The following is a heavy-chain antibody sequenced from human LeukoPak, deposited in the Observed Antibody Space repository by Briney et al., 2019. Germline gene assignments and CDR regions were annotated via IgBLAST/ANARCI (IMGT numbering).Heavy chain of an antibody. Sequence: GGSLRLSCAASGFTFSTYGMHWVRQAPGKGLEWVAVISSDGSNKYYADSVKTRFTISRDNSENTLYLQMNSLRAEDTAVYYCASSWIVAGIIDYWGQGTLVTVSS. J-gene: IGHJ4*02. CDR3: ASSWIVAGIIDY. V-gene: IGHV3-30*03. CDR1: GFTFSTYG. CDR2: ISSDGSNK. D-gene: IGHD6-19*01.